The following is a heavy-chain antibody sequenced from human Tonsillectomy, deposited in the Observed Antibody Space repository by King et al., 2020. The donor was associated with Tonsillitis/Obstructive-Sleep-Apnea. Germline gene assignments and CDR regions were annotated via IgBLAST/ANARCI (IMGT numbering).Heavy chain of an antibody. Sequence: VQLVESGGGLVQPGGSLRLSCAASGFTFNADWMHWVRQAPGKGLVWVSRINSDGSSTSYADSVKGRFTISRDNAKNTLYLQMNSLRAEATAVYYCARDAPGYCSSTRCSKDGDYLDYWGQGTLVTVSS. V-gene: IGHV3-74*01. D-gene: IGHD2-2*01. CDR2: INSDGSST. CDR1: GFTFNADW. J-gene: IGHJ4*02. CDR3: ARDAPGYCSSTRCSKDGDYLDY.